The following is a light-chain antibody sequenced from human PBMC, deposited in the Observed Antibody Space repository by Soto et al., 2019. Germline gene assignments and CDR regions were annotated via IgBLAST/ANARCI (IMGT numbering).Light chain of an antibody. V-gene: IGKV4-1*01. CDR3: QQYYRPWT. CDR2: WAS. J-gene: IGKJ1*01. CDR1: QSVFYSSNNKNY. Sequence: DNVMTQSPDSLAVSLGERATINCKSSQSVFYSSNNKNYLAWYQQKPGQPPKLLIYWASTRESGVPDRFSGSGSGTDFTLTISSLQAEDVAVYYCQQYYRPWTFGQGTKVEIK.